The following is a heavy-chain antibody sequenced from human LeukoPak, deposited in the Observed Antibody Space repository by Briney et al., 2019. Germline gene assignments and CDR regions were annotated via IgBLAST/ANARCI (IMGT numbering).Heavy chain of an antibody. Sequence: PGGSLRLSCEASGFSFSTSWMHWVRQAPGKGLVWVSRIHSDGISTIYADSVKGRFTISRDNAKNTLYLQMNGLRAEDTAVYYCARDRHYAIDQWGQGTLVIVSS. V-gene: IGHV3-74*01. D-gene: IGHD2-2*01. CDR1: GFSFSTSW. J-gene: IGHJ4*02. CDR2: IHSDGIST. CDR3: ARDRHYAIDQ.